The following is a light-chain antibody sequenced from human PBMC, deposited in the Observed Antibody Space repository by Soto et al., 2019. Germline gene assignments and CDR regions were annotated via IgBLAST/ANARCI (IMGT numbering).Light chain of an antibody. CDR2: RND. V-gene: IGLV1-47*01. J-gene: IGLJ3*02. Sequence: QSVLTQPPSASGTPGQRVTISCSGSISNLGSNFVFWYQQLPGAAPKLLISRNDQRPSGVPDRFSGSKSGTSASRAISGLRSEYEADYHCAAWDDSLSGVVFGGGTKLTVL. CDR1: ISNLGSNF. CDR3: AAWDDSLSGVV.